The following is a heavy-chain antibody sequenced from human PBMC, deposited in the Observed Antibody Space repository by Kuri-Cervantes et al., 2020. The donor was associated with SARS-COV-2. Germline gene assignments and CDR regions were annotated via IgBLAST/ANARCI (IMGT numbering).Heavy chain of an antibody. D-gene: IGHD3-22*01. CDR3: ARSTHFRRLVVISQGGAFDI. Sequence: ASVKVSCKASGYTFTGYYMHWGRQAPGQGLEGMGWIKPNSGGTNYAKKFQGWVTMIRDSSISTVNMELSRLRSDDTAVYYCARSTHFRRLVVISQGGAFDIWGQGTMVTVSS. V-gene: IGHV1-2*04. CDR2: IKPNSGGT. J-gene: IGHJ3*02. CDR1: GYTFTGYY.